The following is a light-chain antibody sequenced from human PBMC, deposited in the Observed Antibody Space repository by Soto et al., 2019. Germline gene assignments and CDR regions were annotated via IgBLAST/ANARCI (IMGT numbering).Light chain of an antibody. V-gene: IGKV3-15*01. Sequence: EIVMTQSPVTLSVSPGERATLSCRASHDIRSDLAWYQQKPGQAPRLLMYGASIRATGIPARFSGSGSGTDFTLTISSLQSEDLAVYYCQQYINWTFGQGTKWEIK. CDR3: QQYINWT. J-gene: IGKJ1*01. CDR2: GAS. CDR1: HDIRSD.